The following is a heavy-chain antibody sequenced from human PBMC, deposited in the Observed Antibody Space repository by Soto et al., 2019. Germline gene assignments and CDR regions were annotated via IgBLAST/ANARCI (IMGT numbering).Heavy chain of an antibody. Sequence: GSLRLSCAASGFSFSSYAMSWVRQAPGTGLEWVSAISGSGGSTYYADSVKGRFTISRDNSKNTLYLQMNSLRAEDTAVYYCAAGIAAAVYYYYGMDVWGQGTTVTVSS. J-gene: IGHJ6*02. D-gene: IGHD6-13*01. CDR2: ISGSGGST. CDR3: AAGIAAAVYYYYGMDV. CDR1: GFSFSSYA. V-gene: IGHV3-23*01.